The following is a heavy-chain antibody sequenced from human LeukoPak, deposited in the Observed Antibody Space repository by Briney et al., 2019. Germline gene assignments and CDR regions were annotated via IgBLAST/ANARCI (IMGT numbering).Heavy chain of an antibody. Sequence: GGSLRPSCAASGFTFSNYRMNWARQAPGKGLEWVSTIMSSTTDIYYADSVKGRFTISRDNAKNSLYLQMNSLRAEDTAVYYCASGSTSFHYWGQGTLVSVSS. V-gene: IGHV3-21*01. CDR2: IMSSTTDI. D-gene: IGHD2-2*01. CDR3: ASGSTSFHY. J-gene: IGHJ4*02. CDR1: GFTFSNYR.